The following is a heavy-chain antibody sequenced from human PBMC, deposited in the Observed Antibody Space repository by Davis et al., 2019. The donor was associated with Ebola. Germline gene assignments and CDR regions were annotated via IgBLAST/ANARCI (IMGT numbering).Heavy chain of an antibody. CDR2: IRQDGSEK. CDR3: TRGLYGYGMDV. D-gene: IGHD2-8*01. CDR1: GFSFNTYW. Sequence: GGSLRLSCAASGFSFNTYWMTWVRQAPGKGLEWLAIIRQDGSEKKYVDSVKGRFTISRDNAKNSLFLQMNSLRAEDTARYYCTRGLYGYGMDVWGPGTTVTVSS. V-gene: IGHV3-7*01. J-gene: IGHJ6*02.